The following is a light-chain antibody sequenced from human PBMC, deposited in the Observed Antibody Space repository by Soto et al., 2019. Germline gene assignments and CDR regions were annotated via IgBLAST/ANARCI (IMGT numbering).Light chain of an antibody. V-gene: IGKV3-20*01. CDR1: QRISNSY. CDR3: QQYARPPFA. J-gene: IGKJ2*01. CDR2: DAS. Sequence: EIVLTQSPGTLSRSPGERATLSCRASQRISNSYLAWYQQKPGQAPRLLLYDASSRATGIPDRVSGSGSGTDFTLTISRLEPEDFAVYYCQQYARPPFAFGQGTKVDIK.